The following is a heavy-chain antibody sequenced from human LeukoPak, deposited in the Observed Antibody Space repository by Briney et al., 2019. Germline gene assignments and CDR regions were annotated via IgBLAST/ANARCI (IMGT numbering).Heavy chain of an antibody. V-gene: IGHV1-2*02. CDR2: INPNSGGT. D-gene: IGHD3-22*01. CDR1: GYTFTGYY. Sequence: GASVKVSCKASGYTFTGYYLHWVRQAPGQGLEWMGWINPNSGGTNYAQKFQGRVTMTRDTSISTAYMELSRLRSDDTAVYYCARDTYYYDSSGDWSEFAAFDIWGQGTMVTGSS. CDR3: ARDTYYYDSSGDWSEFAAFDI. J-gene: IGHJ3*02.